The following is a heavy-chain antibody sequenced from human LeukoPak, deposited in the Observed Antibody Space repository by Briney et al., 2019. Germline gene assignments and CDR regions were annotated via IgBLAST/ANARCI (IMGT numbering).Heavy chain of an antibody. CDR3: IVGATPPLHYYYYGMDV. D-gene: IGHD1-26*01. Sequence: ASVKVSCKASGGTFRSYAISWVRQAPGQGLECVGGIIPIFGTANYAQKFQGRVTITADESTSTAYMELSSLRSEDTAVYYCIVGATPPLHYYYYGMDVWGQGTTVTVSS. CDR1: GGTFRSYA. J-gene: IGHJ6*02. V-gene: IGHV1-69*01. CDR2: IIPIFGTA.